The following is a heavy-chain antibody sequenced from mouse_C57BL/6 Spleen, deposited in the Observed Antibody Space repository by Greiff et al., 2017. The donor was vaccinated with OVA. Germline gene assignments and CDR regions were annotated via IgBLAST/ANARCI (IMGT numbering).Heavy chain of an antibody. CDR1: GYTFTSYW. CDR2: SNPRNGGT. J-gene: IGHJ4*01. D-gene: IGHD2-4*01. V-gene: IGHV1-53*01. Sequence: QVQLQQPGTELVKPGASVKLSCKASGYTFTSYWMNWVKQRPGQGLEWIGNSNPRNGGTNYNEKFKSKATLTVDKSSSTAYMQLSSLTSENAAVYNCARWRLRRGCGMDYWGQGTTVTVAS. CDR3: ARWRLRRGCGMDY.